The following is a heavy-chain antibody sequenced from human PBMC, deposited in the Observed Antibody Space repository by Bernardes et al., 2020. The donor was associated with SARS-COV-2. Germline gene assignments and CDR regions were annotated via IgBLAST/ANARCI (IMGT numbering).Heavy chain of an antibody. CDR1: GYTFSAYY. D-gene: IGHD2-21*01. J-gene: IGHJ4*02. CDR2: ISPKSGAT. CDR3: SRTFYYDRGGDSLFDF. Sequence: ASVKVSCTASGYTFSAYYTHWLRQAPGQGLEWMGWISPKSGATNYAQKFQGRVTMTRDTSISTDYMELSSLRSDDTAVYYCSRTFYYDRGGDSLFDFWGQGTQVTVSS. V-gene: IGHV1-2*02.